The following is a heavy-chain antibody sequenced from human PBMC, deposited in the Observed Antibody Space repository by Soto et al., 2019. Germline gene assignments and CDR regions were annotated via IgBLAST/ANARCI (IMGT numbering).Heavy chain of an antibody. Sequence: GESLKISCEGSGYSFTSYWIGWVRQMPGRGLEWMGIIYPGDSDTRYSPSFQGQVTISADKSISTAYLQWSSLKASDTAMYYCARHDSSGWPEYYYYGMDVWGQGTTVTVS. CDR3: ARHDSSGWPEYYYYGMDV. D-gene: IGHD6-19*01. CDR1: GYSFTSYW. CDR2: IYPGDSDT. V-gene: IGHV5-51*01. J-gene: IGHJ6*02.